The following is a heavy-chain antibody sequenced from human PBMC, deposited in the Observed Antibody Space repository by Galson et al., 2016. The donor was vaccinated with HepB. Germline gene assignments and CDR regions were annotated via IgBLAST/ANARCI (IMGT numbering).Heavy chain of an antibody. CDR2: ISAYNGYT. CDR3: AVKYQLQPF. Sequence: SVKVSCKASGYTFTSFGFNWVRQAPGQGLEWMGWISAYNGYTNYAQKLQGRVTMTTDTSTTTAYMELRSLRSDDTAVYYCAVKYQLQPFWGQGTLVTVSS. J-gene: IGHJ4*02. CDR1: GYTFTSFG. V-gene: IGHV1-18*01. D-gene: IGHD2-2*01.